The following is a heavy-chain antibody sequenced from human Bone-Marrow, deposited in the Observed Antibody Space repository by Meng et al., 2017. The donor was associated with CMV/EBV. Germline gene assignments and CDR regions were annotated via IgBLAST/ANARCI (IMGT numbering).Heavy chain of an antibody. Sequence: ASVKVSCKASGYTFTSYYMHWVRQAPGQGLEWMGIINPSGGSTSYAQKFQGRVTMTRDTSTSTVYMELSSLRSEDTAVYYCAIAWDDFWSGFYGMDVWGQGTTVTVSS. CDR3: AIAWDDFWSGFYGMDV. V-gene: IGHV1-46*01. CDR1: GYTFTSYY. D-gene: IGHD3-3*01. J-gene: IGHJ6*02. CDR2: INPSGGST.